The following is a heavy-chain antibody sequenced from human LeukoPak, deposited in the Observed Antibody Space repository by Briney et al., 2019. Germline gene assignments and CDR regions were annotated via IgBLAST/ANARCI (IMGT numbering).Heavy chain of an antibody. CDR2: ISSSGFTI. D-gene: IGHD6-13*01. CDR3: ASSYSSSWYNY. J-gene: IGHJ4*02. CDR1: GFTFSDYY. V-gene: IGHV3-11*04. Sequence: GGSLRLSCAASGFTFSDYYMSWIRQAPAKGLEWVSYISSSGFTIYYADSVKGRFTISRDNAKNSLYLQMNSLRAEDTAVYYCASSYSSSWYNYWGQGTLVTVSS.